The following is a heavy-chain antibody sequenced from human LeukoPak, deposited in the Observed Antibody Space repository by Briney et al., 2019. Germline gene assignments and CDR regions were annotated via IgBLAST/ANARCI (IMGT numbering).Heavy chain of an antibody. Sequence: GGSLRLSCAASGFAFSSCAMSWVRQAPGKGLVWVSRINTDGSSTSYADSVKGRFTISRDNAKNTLYLQMNSLRAEDTAVYYCARGGFLEWLSDFDIWGQGTMVTVSS. CDR2: INTDGSST. V-gene: IGHV3-74*01. CDR1: GFAFSSCA. J-gene: IGHJ3*02. CDR3: ARGGFLEWLSDFDI. D-gene: IGHD3-3*01.